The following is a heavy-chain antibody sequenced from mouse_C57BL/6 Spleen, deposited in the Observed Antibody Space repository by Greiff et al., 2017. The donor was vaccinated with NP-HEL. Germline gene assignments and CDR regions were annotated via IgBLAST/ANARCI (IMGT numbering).Heavy chain of an antibody. CDR1: GYAFTNYL. V-gene: IGHV1-54*01. Sequence: QVQLQQSGAELVRPGTSVKVSCKASGYAFTNYLIEWVKQRPGPGLEWIGVINPGSGGTNYNEKFKGKATLTADKSSSTAYMQLSSLTSEDSAVYFCARSLSGHWGQGTTLTVSS. J-gene: IGHJ2*01. CDR3: ARSLSGH. D-gene: IGHD3-1*01. CDR2: INPGSGGT.